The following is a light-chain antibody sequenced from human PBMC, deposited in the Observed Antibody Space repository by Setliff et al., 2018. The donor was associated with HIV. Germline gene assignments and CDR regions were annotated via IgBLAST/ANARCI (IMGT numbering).Light chain of an antibody. J-gene: IGLJ3*02. V-gene: IGLV6-57*01. CDR1: SGSIASNY. Sequence: NFMLTQPHSVSESPGKTVTISCTRSSGSIASNYVQWYQQRPGSSPTTVIYEDNQRPSGVPDRFSGSIDSSSNSASLTISGLKTEDEADYYCQSYDSSPWVFSGGT. CDR2: EDN. CDR3: QSYDSSPWV.